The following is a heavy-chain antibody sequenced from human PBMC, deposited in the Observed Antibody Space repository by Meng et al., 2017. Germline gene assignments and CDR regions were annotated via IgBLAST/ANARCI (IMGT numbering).Heavy chain of an antibody. CDR3: ARVRVYCSGGSCYRGMYFQH. CDR2: ISAYNGNT. Sequence: QVQLAQDTAEANKAGGSVKVSCKASGYTFTSYGISWVQQAPGQGLEWMGWISAYNGNTNYAQKLQGRVTMTTDTSTSTAYMEPRSLRSDDTAVYYCARVRVYCSGGSCYRGMYFQHWGQGTLVTVSS. D-gene: IGHD2-15*01. V-gene: IGHV1-18*01. J-gene: IGHJ1*01. CDR1: GYTFTSYG.